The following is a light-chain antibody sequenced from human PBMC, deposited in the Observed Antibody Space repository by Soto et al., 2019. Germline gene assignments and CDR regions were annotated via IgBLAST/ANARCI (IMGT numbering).Light chain of an antibody. CDR3: HHYCNSVYT. CDR2: GAS. J-gene: IGKJ2*01. Sequence: EIVLTQSPGTLSLSPGEGATLSCRASQSVTSGFLGWYPQKPGQAPRLLIYGASSRATGIPDRFSGSGSGTDFTLTISRLEPEDFAVYYCHHYCNSVYTFGQGTKLQIK. V-gene: IGKV3-20*01. CDR1: QSVTSGF.